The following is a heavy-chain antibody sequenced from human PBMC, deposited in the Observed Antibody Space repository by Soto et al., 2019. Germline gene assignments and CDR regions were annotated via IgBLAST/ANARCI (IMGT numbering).Heavy chain of an antibody. CDR2: ISSDGTTT. CDR1: GFTFRKFW. V-gene: IGHV3-74*01. D-gene: IGHD2-8*01. J-gene: IGHJ1*01. Sequence: EVQLVQSGGGLAQPGKSLRLSCAASGFTFRKFWMHWVRQVPGKGPVWVSYISSDGTTTDYADSVKGRFTISRDIAKDTLYLQMDSLRAEDTAVYYCAIQDCTNDVCLEAAVTVGGALESWGQGTLVTVSS. CDR3: AIQDCTNDVCLEAAVTVGGALES.